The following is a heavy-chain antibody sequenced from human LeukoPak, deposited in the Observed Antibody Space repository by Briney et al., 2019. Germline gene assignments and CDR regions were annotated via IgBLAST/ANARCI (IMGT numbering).Heavy chain of an antibody. J-gene: IGHJ4*02. V-gene: IGHV3-23*01. CDR1: GFTFSSYG. CDR2: ISGSGGST. D-gene: IGHD5-18*01. Sequence: GGSLRLSCAASGFTFSSYGMSWVRQAPGKGLEWVSAISGSGGSTYYADSVKGRFTISRDNSKNTLYLQMNCLRAEDTAVYYCARVGEGSYGFWGQGTLVTVSS. CDR3: ARVGEGSYGF.